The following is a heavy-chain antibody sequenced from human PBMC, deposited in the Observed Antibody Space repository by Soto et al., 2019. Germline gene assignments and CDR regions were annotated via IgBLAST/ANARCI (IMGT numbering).Heavy chain of an antibody. J-gene: IGHJ4*02. CDR3: ARERSGCYDY. CDR2: INPSGGDT. V-gene: IGHV1-46*01. CDR1: GGTITSCY. D-gene: IGHD1-26*01. Sequence: GASMNVSCRASGGTITSCYLHWVRQAPGQGLEWMGIINPSGGDTKYAQKFQSRVTMTRDTSTSTVYMELSSLRSEDTAVYYCARERSGCYDYWGQGTLVTVSS.